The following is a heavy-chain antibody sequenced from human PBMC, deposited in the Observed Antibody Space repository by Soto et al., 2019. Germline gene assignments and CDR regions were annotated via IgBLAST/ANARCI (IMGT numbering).Heavy chain of an antibody. J-gene: IGHJ4*02. V-gene: IGHV4-59*08. CDR1: GGSISSYY. D-gene: IGHD1-7*01. CDR2: IYYSGST. CDR3: ARQDWNYYFDY. Sequence: PSETLSLTCTVTGGSISSYYWSWIRQPPGKVLEWIGYIYYSGSTNYNPSLKSRVTISVDTSKNQFSLKLSSVTAADTAVYYCARQDWNYYFDYWGQGTLVTVSS.